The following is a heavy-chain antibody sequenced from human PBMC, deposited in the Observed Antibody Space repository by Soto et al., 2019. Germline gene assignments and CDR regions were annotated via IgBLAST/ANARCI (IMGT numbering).Heavy chain of an antibody. CDR2: IKQDGSDR. D-gene: IGHD6-19*01. Sequence: EVQLVESGGGFVQPGGSLRLSCAASGFSLSDYWMNWVRQAPGKGLEWVAIIKQDGSDRYYVDSVKGRFTISRDNAKNSLYLQMSSRRFEDTDLSYCARGRGWLHDYWGQGTLVTVSS. CDR3: ARGRGWLHDY. J-gene: IGHJ4*02. V-gene: IGHV3-7*01. CDR1: GFSLSDYW.